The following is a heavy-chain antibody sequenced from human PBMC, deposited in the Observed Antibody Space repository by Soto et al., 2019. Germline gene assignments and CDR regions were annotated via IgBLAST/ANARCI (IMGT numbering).Heavy chain of an antibody. CDR2: ISYDGNNK. CDR1: GFTFSSYG. D-gene: IGHD3-16*02. V-gene: IGHV3-30*18. Sequence: QVQLVESGGGVVQPGRSLRLSCAASGFTFSSYGMHWVRQAPGKGLEWVTFISYDGNNKYYADSVKGRFTISRDNSKNTLYLQMNSLSPEDTAVYYCAKALGELSPESYDYWGQGTLVTVSS. CDR3: AKALGELSPESYDY. J-gene: IGHJ4*02.